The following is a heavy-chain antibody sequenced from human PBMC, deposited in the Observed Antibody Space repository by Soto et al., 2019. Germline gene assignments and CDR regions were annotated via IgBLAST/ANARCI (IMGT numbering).Heavy chain of an antibody. J-gene: IGHJ2*01. D-gene: IGHD6-19*01. CDR3: ARSGYSSGWYHWYFDF. Sequence: ASVKVSCTASGDIFTNYAIHWVCHAPGQRLEWMGWINGGNGNTKYSQKFQGRVTITRDTSASTGYMDLSSLRSEDTAVYYCARSGYSSGWYHWYFDFWGRGTLVTVSS. CDR1: GDIFTNYA. CDR2: INGGNGNT. V-gene: IGHV1-3*01.